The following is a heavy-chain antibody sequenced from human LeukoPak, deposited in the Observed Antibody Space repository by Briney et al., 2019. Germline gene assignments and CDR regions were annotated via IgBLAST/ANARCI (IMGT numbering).Heavy chain of an antibody. Sequence: PGGSLRLSCVASGFISSSYWMSWVRQAPGKGLEWVANIKQDGSEKYYVDSVKGRFTISRDNAKNSLYLQMNSLRAEDTAVYYCARASFSGLPRFDPWGQGTLVTVSS. D-gene: IGHD3-10*01. CDR2: IKQDGSEK. CDR3: ARASFSGLPRFDP. CDR1: GFISSSYW. V-gene: IGHV3-7*01. J-gene: IGHJ5*02.